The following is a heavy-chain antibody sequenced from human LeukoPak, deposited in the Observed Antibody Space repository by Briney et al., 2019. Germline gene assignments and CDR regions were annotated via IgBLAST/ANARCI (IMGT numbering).Heavy chain of an antibody. Sequence: SETLSLTCTVSCGSISSGRYYWSWFRQHPGKGLEWIEYMYYSGSTYYNQSIKSRVTISVDTSKNQFSLKLSSVTAADTAVYYCARGPYYYDSSGYYYFGYWGQGTLVTVSS. CDR3: ARGPYYYDSSGYYYFGY. J-gene: IGHJ4*02. CDR2: MYYSGST. CDR1: CGSISSGRYY. V-gene: IGHV4-31*03. D-gene: IGHD3-22*01.